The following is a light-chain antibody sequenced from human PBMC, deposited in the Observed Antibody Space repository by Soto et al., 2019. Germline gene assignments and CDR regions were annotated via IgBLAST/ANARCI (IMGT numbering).Light chain of an antibody. CDR1: KLGDKY. J-gene: IGLJ1*01. CDR3: QAWDSSTAV. Sequence: SYELTQPPSVSVSPGQTASITCSGDKLGDKYACWYQQKPGQSPVLVIYQDSKRTSGIPERFSGSNSGNTATLTISGTQAIEEADYYCQAWDSSTAVFGTGTKLTVL. CDR2: QDS. V-gene: IGLV3-1*01.